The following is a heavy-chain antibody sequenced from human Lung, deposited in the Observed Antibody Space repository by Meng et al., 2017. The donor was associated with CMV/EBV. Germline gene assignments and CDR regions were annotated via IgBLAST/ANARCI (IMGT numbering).Heavy chain of an antibody. V-gene: IGHV1-18*01. CDR2: FVNYVDT. CDR3: ASGTPGRSYCDY. CDR1: GYTFGSYG. J-gene: IGHJ4*02. Sequence: QVQLVESGAEVKNPGASVKVSFKASGYTFGSYGICWVRQAPGQGLEWMGWFVNYVDTYPAPKFQGRVTMTTDTHTNTAFMELRSLTSDDTAVYYCASGTPGRSYCDYWGQGTLVTVSS. D-gene: IGHD2-15*01.